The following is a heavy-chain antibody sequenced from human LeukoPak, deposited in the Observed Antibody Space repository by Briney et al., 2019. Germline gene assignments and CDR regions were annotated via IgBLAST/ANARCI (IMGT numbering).Heavy chain of an antibody. J-gene: IGHJ4*02. CDR1: GGSFSGYY. CDR2: INHSGST. D-gene: IGHD3-22*01. Sequence: KPSETLSLTYAVYGGSFSGYYWSWIRQPPGKGLEWIGEINHSGSTNYNPSLKSRVTISVDTSKNQFSLKLSSVTAADTAVYYCARRPSGYRPADFDYWGQGTLVTVSS. V-gene: IGHV4-34*01. CDR3: ARRPSGYRPADFDY.